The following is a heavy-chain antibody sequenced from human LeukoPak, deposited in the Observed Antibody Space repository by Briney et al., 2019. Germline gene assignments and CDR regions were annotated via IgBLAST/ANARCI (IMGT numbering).Heavy chain of an antibody. CDR2: FYTSGST. J-gene: IGHJ4*02. D-gene: IGHD4-17*01. CDR1: GGSMSSYY. V-gene: IGHV4-4*07. CDR3: ARGSTVTTGLMGYFDY. Sequence: PSETLSLTCTVSGGSMSSYYWSWIRQPAGKGLEWLGRFYTSGSTNYNPSLNSRVTMSVDKSKTQFSLKLSSVTAADTAVYYCARGSTVTTGLMGYFDYWGQGTLVTVSS.